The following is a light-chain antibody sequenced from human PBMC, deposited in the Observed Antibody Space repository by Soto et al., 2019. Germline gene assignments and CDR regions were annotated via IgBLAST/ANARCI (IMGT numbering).Light chain of an antibody. CDR2: GAS. CDR1: QSVSSIY. V-gene: IGKV3-15*01. Sequence: EIVLTQSPGTLSLSPGERATLSCRASQSVSSIYLAWYQQKPGQAPRLLIYGASTRATGIPARFSGSGSGTEFTLTINSLQSEDSAVYYCQQHNQWPITFGQGTRLEIK. CDR3: QQHNQWPIT. J-gene: IGKJ5*01.